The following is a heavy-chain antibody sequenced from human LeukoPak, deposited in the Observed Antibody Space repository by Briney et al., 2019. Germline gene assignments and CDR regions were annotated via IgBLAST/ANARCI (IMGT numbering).Heavy chain of an antibody. Sequence: GGSLRLSCAASGFTFSSHGMHWVRQAPGKGLEWVAVIWYDGSNKYYADSVKGRFTISRDNSKNTLYLQMNSLRAEDTAVYYCARDLGGGNAFDYWGQGTLVTVSS. D-gene: IGHD4-23*01. CDR2: IWYDGSNK. V-gene: IGHV3-33*01. CDR3: ARDLGGGNAFDY. J-gene: IGHJ4*02. CDR1: GFTFSSHG.